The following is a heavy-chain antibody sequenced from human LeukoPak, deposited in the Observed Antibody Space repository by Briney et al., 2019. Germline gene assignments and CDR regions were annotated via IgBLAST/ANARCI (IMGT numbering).Heavy chain of an antibody. CDR1: GGSISSSIYY. V-gene: IGHV4-39*01. CDR2: IYYSGST. J-gene: IGHJ3*02. D-gene: IGHD5-12*01. CDR3: ATHRRSGSGGSENAFEI. Sequence: SETLALTCTVAGGSISSSIYYWGWLRQPPGKRLEWIGSIYYSGSTYYNPSLKSRVTISVDTSKNQFSLNLSSVTAADTAIYYCATHRRSGSGGSENAFEIWGQGTMVTVSS.